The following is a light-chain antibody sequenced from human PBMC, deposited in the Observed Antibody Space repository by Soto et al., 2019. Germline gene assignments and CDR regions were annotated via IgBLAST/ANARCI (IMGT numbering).Light chain of an antibody. CDR1: QGISSY. CDR2: QAS. V-gene: IGKV1-8*01. CDR3: QQLINYPLT. J-gene: IGKJ4*01. Sequence: AMRMTQSPSSFSASTGDRVTITCRASQGISSYLAWYQQKPGKAPKLLIYQASRLESGVPSRFSGSGSGTDFTLTISSLQPEDFATYYCQQLINYPLTFGGGTKVDIK.